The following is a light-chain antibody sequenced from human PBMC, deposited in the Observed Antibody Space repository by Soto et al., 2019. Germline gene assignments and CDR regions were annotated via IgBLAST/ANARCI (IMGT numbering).Light chain of an antibody. CDR3: QQGYTTPYT. J-gene: IGKJ2*01. CDR2: SAS. V-gene: IGKV1-39*01. Sequence: DIQMTQSPCSLSASVGDRVTITCRASQSISSYLNWYQQKPGKAPKLLIYSASSLQSGVPSRFSGSGSGTDFILTISGLQHEDFAPYYCQQGYTTPYTFGQGTQLEI. CDR1: QSISSY.